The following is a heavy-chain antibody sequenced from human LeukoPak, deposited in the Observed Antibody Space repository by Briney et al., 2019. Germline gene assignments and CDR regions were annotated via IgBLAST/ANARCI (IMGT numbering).Heavy chain of an antibody. J-gene: IGHJ6*03. CDR3: AKAPGYCSSTSCYDYYMDV. D-gene: IGHD2-2*01. V-gene: IGHV3-30*18. Sequence: GGSLRLSCAASGFTFSSYGMHWVRQAPGKGLEWVAVISYDGSNKYYADSVKGRFTISRDNSKNTLYLQMNSLRAEDTAVYYCAKAPGYCSSTSCYDYYMDVWGKGTTVTVSS. CDR2: ISYDGSNK. CDR1: GFTFSSYG.